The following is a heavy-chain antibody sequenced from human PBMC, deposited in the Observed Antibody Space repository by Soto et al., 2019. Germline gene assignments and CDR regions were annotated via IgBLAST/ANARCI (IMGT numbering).Heavy chain of an antibody. J-gene: IGHJ5*02. CDR1: GGSFSGYY. V-gene: IGHV4-34*01. CDR3: AMTRGVVAFDP. D-gene: IGHD3-3*01. CDR2: INHSGST. Sequence: PSETLSLTCAVYGGSFSGYYWSWIRQPPGKGLEWIGEINHSGSTNYNPSLKSRVTISVDTSKNQFSLKLSPVTAADTAVYYCAMTRGVVAFDPWGQGTLVTVSS.